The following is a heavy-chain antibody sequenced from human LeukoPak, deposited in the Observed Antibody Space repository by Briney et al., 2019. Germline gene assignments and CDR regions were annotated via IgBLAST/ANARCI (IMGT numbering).Heavy chain of an antibody. Sequence: PGRSLRLSCAASGFTFSSYGMHWVRQAPGKGLEWVAVIWYDGSNKYYADSVKGRFTISRDNSKNTLYLQMNSLRAEDTAVYYCAKAGDAWIQLWDYWYFDLWGRGTLVTVSS. CDR3: AKAGDAWIQLWDYWYFDL. D-gene: IGHD5-18*01. CDR1: GFTFSSYG. CDR2: IWYDGSNK. V-gene: IGHV3-33*06. J-gene: IGHJ2*01.